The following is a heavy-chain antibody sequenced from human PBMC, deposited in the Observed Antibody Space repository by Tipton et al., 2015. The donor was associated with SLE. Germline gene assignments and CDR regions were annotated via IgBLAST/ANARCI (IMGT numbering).Heavy chain of an antibody. J-gene: IGHJ4*02. Sequence: TLSLTCTVSGGSISSGSYYWRWIRQPAGKGLEWIGRIYTSGSTNYDPSLKSRVTISVETSKNQFSLKLSSVTAADTAVYYCASLNVDTANWDDWGQGTLVTVSS. CDR2: IYTSGST. V-gene: IGHV4-61*02. CDR3: ASLNVDTANWDD. CDR1: GGSISSGSYY. D-gene: IGHD5-18*01.